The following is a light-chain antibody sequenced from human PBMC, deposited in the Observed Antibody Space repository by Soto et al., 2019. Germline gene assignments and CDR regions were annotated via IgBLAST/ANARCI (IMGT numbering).Light chain of an antibody. V-gene: IGKV3-15*01. CDR3: QQHNDWPPST. CDR2: GAS. CDR1: QSVRDN. Sequence: ETLLTQSPATLSVSPGERVTLSCRASQSVRDNLAWYQQKPGQAPRLLIYGASTRAPGIPDRFSGSGFGTEFSLPISSLQSADFAVYYCQQHNDWPPSTFGQGTKLDIK. J-gene: IGKJ2*01.